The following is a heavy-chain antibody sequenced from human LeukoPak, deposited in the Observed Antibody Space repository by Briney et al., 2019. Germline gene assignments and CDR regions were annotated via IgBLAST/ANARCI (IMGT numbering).Heavy chain of an antibody. Sequence: GESLKISCKGSGYSFTSYWIGWVRQMPGKGLEWMGIIYPGDSDTRYSPSFQGQVTISADKSISTAYLQWSSLKASDTAMCYCARRDGDYDNPRRPVYWFDPWGQGTLVTVSS. D-gene: IGHD4-17*01. CDR3: ARRDGDYDNPRRPVYWFDP. CDR1: GYSFTSYW. V-gene: IGHV5-51*01. J-gene: IGHJ5*02. CDR2: IYPGDSDT.